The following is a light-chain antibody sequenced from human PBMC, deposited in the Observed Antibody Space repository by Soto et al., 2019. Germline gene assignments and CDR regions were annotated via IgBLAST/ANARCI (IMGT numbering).Light chain of an antibody. CDR1: SSDVGAYNY. V-gene: IGLV2-8*01. CDR2: EVS. CDR3: SSYAGSNYDV. Sequence: QSALTQPPSASGSPGQPVTISCTGTSSDVGAYNYVSWYQQHPGKAPKLMIYEVSKRPSGVPERFSGSKSGNTASLTVSGLEAEDEADYYCSSYAGSNYDVFGTGTKVTVL. J-gene: IGLJ1*01.